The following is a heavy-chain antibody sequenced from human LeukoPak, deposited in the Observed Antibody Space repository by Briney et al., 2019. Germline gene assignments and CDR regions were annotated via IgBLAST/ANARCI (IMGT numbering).Heavy chain of an antibody. CDR3: ARHSDITVADS. CDR1: GYRFTSYW. V-gene: IGHV5-51*01. Sequence: GESLKISCKGSGYRFTSYWIAWVRQMPGKGLEWMGIIYPGDSDTRYSPSFQGQVTISADKSISTAYLQWSSLKASDTAMYNCARHSDITVADSWGQGTLVTVSS. D-gene: IGHD6-19*01. J-gene: IGHJ5*01. CDR2: IYPGDSDT.